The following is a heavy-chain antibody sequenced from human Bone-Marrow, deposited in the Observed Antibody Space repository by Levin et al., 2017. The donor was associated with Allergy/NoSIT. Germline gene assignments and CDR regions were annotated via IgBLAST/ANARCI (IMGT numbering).Heavy chain of an antibody. CDR2: ISSSSDSI. CDR3: GTDTYYYDRSDTGTEDY. CDR1: GFTFNRYN. Sequence: GGSLRLSCAASGFTFNRYNMNWVRQAPGKGLQWISYISSSSDSIYYADSVKGRFTISRDNAKNSLYLQMNSLRDEDTAVYYCGTDTYYYDRSDTGTEDYWGQGTLVTVSS. V-gene: IGHV3-48*02. J-gene: IGHJ4*02. D-gene: IGHD3-22*01.